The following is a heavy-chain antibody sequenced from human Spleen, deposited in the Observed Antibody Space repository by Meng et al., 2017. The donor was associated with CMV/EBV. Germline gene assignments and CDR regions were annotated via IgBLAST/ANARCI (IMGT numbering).Heavy chain of an antibody. CDR2: IENSGST. D-gene: IGHD3-10*01. CDR3: ARSGAWAWFDS. J-gene: IGHJ5*01. V-gene: IGHV4-59*01. CDR1: GGSISSYD. Sequence: SETLSLTCSVSGGSISSYDWSWIRQSPGRGLEWIAYIENSGSTNYNPSLKSRVTISVDMSRSQFSLKLSSVTAADTAVYYCARSGAWAWFDSWGQGTLVTVSS.